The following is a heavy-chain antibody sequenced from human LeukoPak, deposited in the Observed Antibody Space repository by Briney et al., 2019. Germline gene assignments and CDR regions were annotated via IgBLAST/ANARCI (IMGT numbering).Heavy chain of an antibody. V-gene: IGHV3-23*01. Sequence: GGSLRLSCAASGFTFSSYAMSWVRQAPGKGLEWVSAISGRGDRTYYADSVKGRFTISRDNSKNTLYLQMNSLRAEDTAVYYCARNAGSGWDFDYWGQGTLVTVSS. CDR3: ARNAGSGWDFDY. CDR2: ISGRGDRT. J-gene: IGHJ4*02. D-gene: IGHD6-19*01. CDR1: GFTFSSYA.